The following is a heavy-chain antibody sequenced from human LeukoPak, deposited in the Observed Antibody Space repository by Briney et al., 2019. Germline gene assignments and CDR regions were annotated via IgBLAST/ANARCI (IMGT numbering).Heavy chain of an antibody. V-gene: IGHV1-69*13. CDR3: ARDPTNWGDYFDY. D-gene: IGHD7-27*01. Sequence: GASVKVSCKASGGTFSSYAISWVRQAPGQGLEWMGGIIPIFGTANYAQKFQGRVTITADESTSTAYMELSSLRSEDTAVYYCARDPTNWGDYFDYWGQGTLATVSS. CDR2: IIPIFGTA. CDR1: GGTFSSYA. J-gene: IGHJ4*02.